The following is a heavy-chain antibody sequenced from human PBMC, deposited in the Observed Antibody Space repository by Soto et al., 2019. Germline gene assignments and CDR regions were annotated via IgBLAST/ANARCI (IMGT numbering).Heavy chain of an antibody. CDR3: QSRSSPAGVVDY. J-gene: IGHJ4*02. D-gene: IGHD6-6*01. CDR2: ISGSGGST. CDR1: GFTFSSYA. Sequence: EVQLLESGGGLVQPGGSLRLSCAASGFTFSSYAMSWVRQAPGKGLEWVSAISGSGGSTYYADSVKGRFTISRDNSKNTLYLQMNGLRAEDTAVYYCQSRSSPAGVVDYWGQGTLVTVSS. V-gene: IGHV3-23*01.